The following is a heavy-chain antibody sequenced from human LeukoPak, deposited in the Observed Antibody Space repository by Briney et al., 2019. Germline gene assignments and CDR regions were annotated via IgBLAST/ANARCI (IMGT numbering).Heavy chain of an antibody. J-gene: IGHJ5*02. D-gene: IGHD3-16*01. CDR1: GAHIYNFY. CDR2: IYNDEST. CDR3: AKAGGGTFDR. Sequence: NPSETLSLTCTVSGAHIYNFYWSWLRQPAGKGLEWIGHIYNDESTKHNPSLKSRVTLSADVSKDQFSLNLTSVTAADTAVYYCAKAGGGTFDRWGPGTLVIVSS. V-gene: IGHV4-4*07.